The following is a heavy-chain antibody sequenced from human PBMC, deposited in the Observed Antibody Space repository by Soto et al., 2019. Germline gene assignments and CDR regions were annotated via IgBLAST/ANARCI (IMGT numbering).Heavy chain of an antibody. D-gene: IGHD6-19*01. CDR3: ASSSSGWLNHLLGEDY. J-gene: IGHJ4*02. V-gene: IGHV1-69*12. Sequence: QVQLVQSGAEVKKPGSSVKVSCKASGGTFSSYAISWVRQAPGQGLEWMGGSIPIFGTANYAQKFQGRVTITAGECTSTADMELSSLRAEDTAVYYWASSSSGWLNHLLGEDYWGEGTLVTVSS. CDR2: SIPIFGTA. CDR1: GGTFSSYA.